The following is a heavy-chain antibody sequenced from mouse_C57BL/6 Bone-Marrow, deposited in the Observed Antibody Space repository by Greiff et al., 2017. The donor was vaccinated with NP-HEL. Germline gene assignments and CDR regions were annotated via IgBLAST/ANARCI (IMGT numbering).Heavy chain of an antibody. D-gene: IGHD4-1*01. V-gene: IGHV1-50*01. Sequence: QVQLKQPGAELVKPGASVKLSCKASGYTFTSYWMQWVKQRPGQGLEWIGEIDPSDSYTNYNQKFKGKATLTVDTSSSTAYMQLSSLTSEDSAVYYCARGMGRGDYWGQGTSVTVSS. CDR1: GYTFTSYW. CDR3: ARGMGRGDY. J-gene: IGHJ4*01. CDR2: IDPSDSYT.